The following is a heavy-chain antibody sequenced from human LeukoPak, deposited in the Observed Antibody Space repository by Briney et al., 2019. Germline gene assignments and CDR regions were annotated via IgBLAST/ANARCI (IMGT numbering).Heavy chain of an antibody. J-gene: IGHJ4*02. D-gene: IGHD4-17*01. CDR2: INHSGST. CDR1: GGPFSGYY. V-gene: IGHV4-34*01. CDR3: ARGSSTVTTFSD. Sequence: SETLSLTCAIYGGPFSGYYWSWIPQPPEKGLEWIGEINHSGSTNYNPSLKSRVTISVDTSKNQFSLKLSSVTAADTAVYYCARGSSTVTTFSDWGQGTLVNVSS.